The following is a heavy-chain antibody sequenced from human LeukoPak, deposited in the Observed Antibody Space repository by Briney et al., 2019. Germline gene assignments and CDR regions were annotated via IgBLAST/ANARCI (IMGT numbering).Heavy chain of an antibody. CDR1: GFTFSSYA. D-gene: IGHD2-2*01. CDR2: SSGSGGST. J-gene: IGHJ3*02. V-gene: IGHV3-23*01. Sequence: AGSLRLSCAASGFTFSSYAISGVRRPPAREVEGVSASSGSGGSTYYADSVKGRFTISRDNSKNTLYLQMNSLRAEDRAVYYCAKVDQDRLPNAFDIGGQGTMVTVP. CDR3: AKVDQDRLPNAFDI.